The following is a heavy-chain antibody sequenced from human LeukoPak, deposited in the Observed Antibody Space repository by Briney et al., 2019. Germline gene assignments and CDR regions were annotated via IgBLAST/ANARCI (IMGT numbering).Heavy chain of an antibody. CDR3: TSWGDTTAEYFQR. V-gene: IGHV3-23*01. CDR1: GFTSGIYA. Sequence: GGSLRLSCAAFGFTSGIYAVSWVRQAPGKGLEWVSAFSGGGDSYYADSVKGRFTISRDNAQNSMYLQMNSLRVEDTAVYYCTSWGDTTAEYFQRWGQGTLVTVSS. J-gene: IGHJ1*01. CDR2: FSGGGDS. D-gene: IGHD2-21*02.